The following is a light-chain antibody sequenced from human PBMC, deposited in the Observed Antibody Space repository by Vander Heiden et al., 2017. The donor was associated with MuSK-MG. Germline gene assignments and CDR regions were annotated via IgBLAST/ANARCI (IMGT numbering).Light chain of an antibody. Sequence: QSVLTQPPPASGPPGQRVPISCSGSSSNIGSKYVYWYQQLPGTAPKLLIYRNNQRPSGVPDRFSGSKSGTSASLAISGLRSEDEADYYCAAWDDSLSGVVFGGGTKLTVL. CDR1: SSNIGSKY. CDR3: AAWDDSLSGVV. CDR2: RNN. J-gene: IGLJ2*01. V-gene: IGLV1-47*01.